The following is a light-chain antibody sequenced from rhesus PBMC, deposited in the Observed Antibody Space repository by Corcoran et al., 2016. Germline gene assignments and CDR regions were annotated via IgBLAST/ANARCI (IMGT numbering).Light chain of an antibody. Sequence: DIQMTQSPSSLSASVGDTVTITCRASRSFSSSLAWNQQKPGKAPNLLIYSASSLQSGVLSRFSGSKSGTDFTLTISSLQPEDIASYYCQQYYSYPWTFGQGTKVEIK. CDR1: RSFSSS. J-gene: IGKJ1*01. CDR2: SAS. V-gene: IGKV1-46*01. CDR3: QQYYSYPWT.